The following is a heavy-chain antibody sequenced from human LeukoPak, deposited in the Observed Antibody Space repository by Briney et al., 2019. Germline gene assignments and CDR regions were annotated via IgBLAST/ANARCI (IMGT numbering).Heavy chain of an antibody. D-gene: IGHD5-12*01. CDR1: GFTFSSYG. Sequence: GGSLRLSCAASGFTFSSYGMHWVRQAPGKGLEGVAFIRYDGSNKYYADSVKGRLTIARENSKKTLYMQMKSLRAEETGGYYCAKGGGYEAQYYYYYFDVWGKGTTVTISS. CDR3: AKGGGYEAQYYYYYFDV. J-gene: IGHJ6*03. CDR2: IRYDGSNK. V-gene: IGHV3-30*02.